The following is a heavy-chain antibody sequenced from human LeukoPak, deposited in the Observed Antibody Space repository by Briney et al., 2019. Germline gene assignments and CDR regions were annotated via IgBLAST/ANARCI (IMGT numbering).Heavy chain of an antibody. CDR3: ARVDYVWGSYRYFYFDY. D-gene: IGHD3-16*02. CDR1: GGSISSYY. Sequence: SETLSLTCTVSGGSISSYYWSWIRQPPGKGLEWIGYIYYSGSTNYNPSLKSRVTISVDTSKNQFSLKLSSVTAADTAVYYCARVDYVWGSYRYFYFDYWAREPWSPSPQ. CDR2: IYYSGST. J-gene: IGHJ4*02. V-gene: IGHV4-59*01.